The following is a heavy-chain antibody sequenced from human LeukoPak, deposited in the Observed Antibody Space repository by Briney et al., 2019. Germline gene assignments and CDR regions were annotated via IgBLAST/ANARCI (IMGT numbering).Heavy chain of an antibody. Sequence: SETLSLTCAVYGGSFSGYYWSWIRQPPGKGLEWIGEINHSGSTNYNPSLKSRVTISVDTSKNQFSLKLSSVTAADTAVYYCARVEGTVVRDYYMDVWGKGTTVTVSS. D-gene: IGHD4-23*01. CDR3: ARVEGTVVRDYYMDV. J-gene: IGHJ6*03. CDR2: INHSGST. CDR1: GGSFSGYY. V-gene: IGHV4-34*01.